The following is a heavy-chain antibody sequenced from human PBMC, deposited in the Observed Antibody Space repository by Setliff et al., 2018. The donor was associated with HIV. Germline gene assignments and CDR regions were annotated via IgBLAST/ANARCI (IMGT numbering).Heavy chain of an antibody. CDR3: ARGVTIFGVVTRHNYYMGV. D-gene: IGHD3-3*01. V-gene: IGHV4-59*01. Sequence: PSETLSLTCTVSGGSISSYYWTWIRQPPGKGLEWIAYIYSSGTTNYNPSLRSRVTISLDTSKNQFSLKLSSVTAADTAVYYCARGVTIFGVVTRHNYYMGVWGKGTTVTVSS. CDR1: GGSISSYY. J-gene: IGHJ6*03. CDR2: IYSSGTT.